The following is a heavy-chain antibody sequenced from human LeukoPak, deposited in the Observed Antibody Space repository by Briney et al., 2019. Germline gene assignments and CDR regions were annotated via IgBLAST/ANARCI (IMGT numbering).Heavy chain of an antibody. V-gene: IGHV3-53*01. CDR2: IYSGGSA. CDR3: ARAVWWLPDY. D-gene: IGHD2-21*01. Sequence: GGSLRLSCAASGFTVSSNYMSWVRQAPGKGLEWVSVIYSGGSAYYADSVKGRFTISRDNSKNTLYLQMNSLRAEDTAVYYCARAVWWLPDYWGQGTLVTVSS. CDR1: GFTVSSNY. J-gene: IGHJ4*02.